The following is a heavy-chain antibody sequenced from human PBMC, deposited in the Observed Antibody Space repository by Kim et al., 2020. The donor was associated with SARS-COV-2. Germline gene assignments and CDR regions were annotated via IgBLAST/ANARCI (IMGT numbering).Heavy chain of an antibody. Sequence: ASVKVSCKTSGYTFTAFYIHWVRQAPGQGLEWVGRINTYSGGANYAPKFQGNVTITTDTSIDTAYMDLSGLTSDDTAVYFCTRDDTSGYSVYCGQGHL. CDR1: GYTFTAFY. CDR3: TRDDTSGYSVY. D-gene: IGHD2-15*01. V-gene: IGHV1-2*06. CDR2: INTYSGGA. J-gene: IGHJ4*02.